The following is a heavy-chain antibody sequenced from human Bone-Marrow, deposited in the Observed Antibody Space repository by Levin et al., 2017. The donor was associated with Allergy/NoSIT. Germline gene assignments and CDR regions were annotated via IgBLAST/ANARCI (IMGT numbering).Heavy chain of an antibody. V-gene: IGHV4-4*08. CDR1: AGSITRYY. Sequence: ASETLSLICNVSAGSITRYYRSWIRQLPGKGLEWIGSISDSGTTYYSPSLRSRVALSFGTSKSEFSLRLRSVTASDTAIYYCTSSMRSQWMVPRDAFDVWGPGTVVSVSS. CDR3: TSSMRSQWMVPRDAFDV. J-gene: IGHJ3*01. D-gene: IGHD6-19*01. CDR2: ISDSGTT.